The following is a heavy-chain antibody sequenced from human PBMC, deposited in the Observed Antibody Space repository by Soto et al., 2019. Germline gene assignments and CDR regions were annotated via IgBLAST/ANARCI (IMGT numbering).Heavy chain of an antibody. V-gene: IGHV4-34*02. D-gene: IGHD6-13*01. Sequence: QVALQQWGAGLLKTSQTLSLTCGVHDGSFNDYFWTWIRQSPGKGLEWIGEVHHTGTSYFNPSLKSRVTLSVDTSKSQFSLNLTSVTAADTAIYFCARRKDSSRYYYGMDVWGHGTTVVVS. CDR3: ARRKDSSRYYYGMDV. J-gene: IGHJ6*02. CDR1: DGSFNDYF. CDR2: VHHTGTS.